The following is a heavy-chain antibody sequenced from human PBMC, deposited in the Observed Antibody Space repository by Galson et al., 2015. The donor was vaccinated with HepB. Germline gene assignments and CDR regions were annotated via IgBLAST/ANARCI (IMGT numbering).Heavy chain of an antibody. CDR3: AKEGSEYALDY. V-gene: IGHV3-30*04. CDR1: GFTFSSYA. CDR2: ISYDGSNK. J-gene: IGHJ4*02. Sequence: SLRLSCAASGFTFSSYAMHWVRQAPGKGLEWVAVISYDGSNKYYADSVKGRFTISRDNSKNTLYLQMNSLRAEDTAVYYCAKEGSEYALDYWGQGTLVTVSS. D-gene: IGHD2-2*01.